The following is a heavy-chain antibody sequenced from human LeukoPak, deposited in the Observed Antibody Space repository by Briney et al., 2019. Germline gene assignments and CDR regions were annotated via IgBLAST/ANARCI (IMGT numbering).Heavy chain of an antibody. CDR3: ARRGQWLRIYYFDY. D-gene: IGHD6-19*01. CDR2: INHSGST. Sequence: KPSETLSLTCTVSGGSISSSTYYWGWVRQPPGKGLEWIGEINHSGSTNYNPSLKSRVTISVDTSKNQFSLKLSSVTAADTAVYYCARRGQWLRIYYFDYWGQGTLVTVSS. CDR1: GGSISSSTYY. J-gene: IGHJ4*02. V-gene: IGHV4-39*07.